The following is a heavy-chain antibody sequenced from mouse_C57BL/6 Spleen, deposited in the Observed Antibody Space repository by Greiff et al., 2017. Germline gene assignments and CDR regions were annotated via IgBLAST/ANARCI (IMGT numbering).Heavy chain of an antibody. CDR2: ISSGSSTI. CDR3: VRRDGYYAMDY. V-gene: IGHV5-17*01. D-gene: IGHD2-3*01. J-gene: IGHJ4*01. Sequence: EVHLVESGGGLVKPGGSLKLSCAASGFTFSDYGMHWVRQAPEKGLEWVAYISSGSSTIYYADTVKGRFTISRDNAKNTLFLQMTSLRSEDTAMYYCVRRDGYYAMDYWGQGTSVTVSS. CDR1: GFTFSDYG.